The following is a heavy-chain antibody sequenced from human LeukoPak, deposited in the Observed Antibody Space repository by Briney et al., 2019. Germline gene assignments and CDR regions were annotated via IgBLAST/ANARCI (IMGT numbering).Heavy chain of an antibody. CDR3: ARDLTGYSGSYSDY. D-gene: IGHD1-26*01. V-gene: IGHV3-7*01. CDR1: GFTFSSYW. J-gene: IGHJ4*02. Sequence: PGGSLRLSCAASGFTFSSYWMSWVRQAPGKGLEWVANMKQDGSEKYYVDSVKGRFTISRDNAKNSLYLQMNSLRAEDTAVYYCARDLTGYSGSYSDYWGQGTLVTVSS. CDR2: MKQDGSEK.